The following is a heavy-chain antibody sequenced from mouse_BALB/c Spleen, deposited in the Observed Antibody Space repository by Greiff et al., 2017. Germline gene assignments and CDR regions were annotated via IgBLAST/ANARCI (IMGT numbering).Heavy chain of an antibody. CDR2: IWSGGST. CDR3: ASPIGTTNWFAY. CDR1: GFSLTSYG. D-gene: IGHD2-14*01. Sequence: QVQLQQSGPGLVQPSQSLSITCTVSGFSLTSYGVHWVRQSPGKGLEWLGVIWSGGSTDYNAAFISRLSISKDNSKSQVFFKMNSLQANDTAIYYCASPIGTTNWFAYWGQGTLVTVSA. J-gene: IGHJ3*01. V-gene: IGHV2-2*02.